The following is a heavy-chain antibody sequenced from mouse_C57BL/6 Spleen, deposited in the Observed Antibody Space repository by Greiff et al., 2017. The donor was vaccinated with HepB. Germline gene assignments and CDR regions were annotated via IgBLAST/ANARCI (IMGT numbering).Heavy chain of an antibody. J-gene: IGHJ1*03. CDR2: IDPEDGET. CDR1: GFNIKDYY. CDR3: AREGYGSSYGYFDV. V-gene: IGHV14-2*01. Sequence: EVQLQQSGAELVKPGASVKLSCTASGFNIKDYYMHWVKQRTEQGLEWIGRIDPEDGETKYAPKFQGKATITADTSSNTANLQLSSLTSEDTAVYYCAREGYGSSYGYFDVWGTGTTVTVSS. D-gene: IGHD1-1*01.